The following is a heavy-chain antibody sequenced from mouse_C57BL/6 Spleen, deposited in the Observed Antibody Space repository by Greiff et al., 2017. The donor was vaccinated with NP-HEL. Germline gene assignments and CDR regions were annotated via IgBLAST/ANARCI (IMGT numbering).Heavy chain of an antibody. CDR3: ARKANYFDD. V-gene: IGHV1-42*01. CDR2: INPSNGGT. Sequence: EVQLQQSGPELVKPGASVKISCKASGYSFTGYYMNWVKQSPEKSLEWIGEINPSNGGTTYNQKFKAKATLTVDKSSSTAYMQLKSLTSEDSAVYYCARKANYFDDWGQGTTLTVSS. CDR1: GYSFTGYY. J-gene: IGHJ2*01. D-gene: IGHD1-1*01.